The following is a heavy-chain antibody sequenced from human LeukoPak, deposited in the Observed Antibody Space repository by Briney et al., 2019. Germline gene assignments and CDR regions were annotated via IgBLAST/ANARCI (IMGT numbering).Heavy chain of an antibody. J-gene: IGHJ4*02. CDR2: IYHSGST. CDR1: GYSISSGYY. D-gene: IGHD3-22*01. CDR3: ARRGYYDSSGYSRGYNVRGLYYFDY. Sequence: KPSETLSLTCAVSGYSISSGYYWGWIRQPPGKGLEWIGSIYHSGSTYYNPSLKSRVTISVDTSKNQFSLKLSSVTAADPAVYYCARRGYYDSSGYSRGYNVRGLYYFDYWGQGTLVTVSS. V-gene: IGHV4-38-2*01.